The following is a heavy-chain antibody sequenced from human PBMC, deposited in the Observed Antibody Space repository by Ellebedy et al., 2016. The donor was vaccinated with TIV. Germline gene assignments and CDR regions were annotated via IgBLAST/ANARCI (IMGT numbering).Heavy chain of an antibody. V-gene: IGHV3-30*03. CDR2: VSYNGFNT. CDR3: VRGKGYDFGEE. Sequence: PGGSLRLSCAAFGFTFTSYGLHWVRQAPGKGLEWVAFVSYNGFNTYYRDSVRGRFSISIDNAKDTLYLQMSSLRHEDTAVYHCVRGKGYDFGEEWGQGTLVSVSS. D-gene: IGHD4-17*01. J-gene: IGHJ4*02. CDR1: GFTFTSYG.